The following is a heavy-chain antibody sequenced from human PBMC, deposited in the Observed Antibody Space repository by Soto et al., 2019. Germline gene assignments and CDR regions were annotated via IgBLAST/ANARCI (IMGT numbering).Heavy chain of an antibody. D-gene: IGHD4-17*01. CDR2: INHSGST. V-gene: IGHV4-34*01. CDR3: ARDCTTDDYSFMDV. J-gene: IGHJ6*03. Sequence: PGKGLEWIGEINHSGSTNYNPSLKSRVTISVDTSKNQFSLKLSSVTAADTAVYYCARDCTTDDYSFMDVWGKGTTVTVS.